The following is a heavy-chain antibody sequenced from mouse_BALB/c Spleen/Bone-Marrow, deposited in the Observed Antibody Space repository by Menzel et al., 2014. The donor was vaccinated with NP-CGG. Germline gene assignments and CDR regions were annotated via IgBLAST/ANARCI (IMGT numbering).Heavy chain of an antibody. Sequence: EVKVVESGGGLVQPGGSLRLSCTTSGFTFTDYYMSWVRQPPGKALEWLAFIRNKAYGYTTEYSASVRGPFTISRDNSQSILYLQMNTLRAEDSATCYCARFPMDYWGQGTSVTVSS. J-gene: IGHJ4*01. CDR3: ARFPMDY. CDR2: IRNKAYGYTT. V-gene: IGHV7-3*02. CDR1: GFTFTDYY.